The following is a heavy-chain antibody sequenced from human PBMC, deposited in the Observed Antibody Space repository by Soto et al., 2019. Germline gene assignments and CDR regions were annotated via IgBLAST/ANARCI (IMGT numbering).Heavy chain of an antibody. V-gene: IGHV4-59*01. J-gene: IGHJ6*02. CDR2: IYDSGNT. CDR1: GGSIRGYY. D-gene: IGHD3-10*01. Sequence: QVQLQGSGPGLVKPSETLSLTCTFSGGSIRGYYWTWIRQPPGKGLEWIGNIYDSGNTNYNPSFRSRIIMSIDVSKAQFSVTLSPVTAADTAVYFCARDRGGSGALYYYGMDVWGQGTSVTVSS. CDR3: ARDRGGSGALYYYGMDV.